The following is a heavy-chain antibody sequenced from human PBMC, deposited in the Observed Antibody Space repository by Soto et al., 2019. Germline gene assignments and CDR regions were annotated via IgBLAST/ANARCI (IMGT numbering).Heavy chain of an antibody. V-gene: IGHV4-4*07. CDR2: IYTSGST. J-gene: IGHJ5*02. CDR1: GGSISSYY. CDR3: ARGPADSSGYYWFDP. Sequence: SETLSLTCTVSGGSISSYYWSWIRQPAGKGLEWIGRIYTSGSTKYNPSLKSRVTMSVDTSKNQFSLKLSSVTAADTAVYYCARGPADSSGYYWFDPWGQGTLVTVSS. D-gene: IGHD3-22*01.